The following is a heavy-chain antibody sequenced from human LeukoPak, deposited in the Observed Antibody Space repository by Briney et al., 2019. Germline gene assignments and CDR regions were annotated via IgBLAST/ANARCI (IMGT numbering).Heavy chain of an antibody. J-gene: IGHJ4*02. CDR2: INTDGTII. V-gene: IGHV3-74*01. CDR1: GFTFSSYW. CDR3: VKDLDFRADC. Sequence: PGGSLRLSCAASGFTFSSYWMHWVRQTPGRGLVWVARINTDGTIIDYADSVQGRFTISRDNAKNTLYLQMNSLRAEDTALYYGVKDLDFRADCWGQGTLVTVSS. D-gene: IGHD2/OR15-2a*01.